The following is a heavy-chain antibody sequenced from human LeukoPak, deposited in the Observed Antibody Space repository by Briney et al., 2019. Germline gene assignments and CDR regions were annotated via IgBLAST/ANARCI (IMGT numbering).Heavy chain of an antibody. CDR2: ISGSGGNT. V-gene: IGHV3-23*01. CDR3: AKEMTAKGVTLGFDM. D-gene: IGHD2-21*02. J-gene: IGHJ3*02. CDR1: GFTFSNFP. Sequence: PGGSLRLSCAASGFTFSNFPMSWVRQAPGKGLEWVSAISGSGGNTYYADPVKGRFTISRDNSKNTLYLQMNTLRAEDTAVYYCAKEMTAKGVTLGFDMWGQGTMVTVSS.